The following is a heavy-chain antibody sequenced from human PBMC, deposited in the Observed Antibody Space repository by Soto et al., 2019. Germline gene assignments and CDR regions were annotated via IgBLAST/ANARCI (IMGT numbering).Heavy chain of an antibody. CDR1: GYTFTSYG. CDR3: ARDSTILTPFVFDI. Sequence: GASVKVSCKASGYTFTSYGISWVRQAPGQGLEWMGTINPNSGSTTYAQKFQGRVTMTRDTSTSTVYMELSSLRSEDTAVYYCARDSTILTPFVFDIWGQGTMVTVSS. J-gene: IGHJ3*02. D-gene: IGHD7-27*01. CDR2: INPNSGST. V-gene: IGHV1-46*03.